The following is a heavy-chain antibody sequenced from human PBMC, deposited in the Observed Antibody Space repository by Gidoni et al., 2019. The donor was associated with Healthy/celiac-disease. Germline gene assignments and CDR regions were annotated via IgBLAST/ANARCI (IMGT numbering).Heavy chain of an antibody. CDR2: IIPSFGTA. CDR3: ARHLVSGYYSSGFDY. J-gene: IGHJ4*02. Sequence: QVQLVQSGAEVKKPGSSVKVSCKASGGTFSSYAISWGRQAPGQGLEWMGGIIPSFGTANYAQKFQGRVTSTADESTSTAYMELSSLRSEDTAVYYCARHLVSGYYSSGFDYWGQGTLGTVSS. CDR1: GGTFSSYA. V-gene: IGHV1-69*01. D-gene: IGHD3-22*01.